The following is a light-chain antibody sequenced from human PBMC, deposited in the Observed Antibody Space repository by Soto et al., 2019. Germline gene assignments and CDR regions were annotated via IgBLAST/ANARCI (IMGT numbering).Light chain of an antibody. V-gene: IGLV2-14*01. J-gene: IGLJ3*02. CDR1: SIDVGGYNR. CDR3: SYYTIRTSWV. CDR2: EVT. Sequence: QSVLTQPASVTGSPGQSITISCTGTSIDVGGYNRVSWYQHYPGTAPKRMNSEVTNRPSGGSYRFSASKSGNTASLTISGLQPEDEAAYYCSYYTIRTSWVFGGGTQLTVL.